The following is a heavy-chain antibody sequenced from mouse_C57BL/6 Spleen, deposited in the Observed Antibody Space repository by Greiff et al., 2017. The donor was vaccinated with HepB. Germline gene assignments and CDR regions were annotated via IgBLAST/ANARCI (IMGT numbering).Heavy chain of an antibody. CDR2: LYPGSGST. CDR3: ARSDGSSYAMDY. J-gene: IGHJ4*01. V-gene: IGHV1-55*01. D-gene: IGHD1-1*01. Sequence: VQLQQPGAELVKPGASVKMSCKASGYTFTSYWITWVKQRPGQGLEWIGDLYPGSGSTNYNEKFKSKATLTVDTSSSTAYMQLSSLTSEDSAVYYCARSDGSSYAMDYWGQGTSVTVSS. CDR1: GYTFTSYW.